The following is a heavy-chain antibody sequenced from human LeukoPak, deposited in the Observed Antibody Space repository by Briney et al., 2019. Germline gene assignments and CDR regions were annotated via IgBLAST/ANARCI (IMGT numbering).Heavy chain of an antibody. V-gene: IGHV3-23*01. CDR3: AKGKIKIDY. Sequence: PGGSLRLSCAASGFTFSNYAMSWVRQAPGKGLEWVSGISDSGGSTYYADSVKGRFTISRDNSKNTLYPQMNSLRAEGTAVYYCAKGKIKIDYWGQGTLVTVSS. CDR2: ISDSGGST. D-gene: IGHD3-16*01. CDR1: GFTFSNYA. J-gene: IGHJ4*02.